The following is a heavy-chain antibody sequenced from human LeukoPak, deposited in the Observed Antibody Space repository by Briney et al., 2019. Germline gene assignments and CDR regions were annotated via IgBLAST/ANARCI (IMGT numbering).Heavy chain of an antibody. J-gene: IGHJ5*02. CDR1: GGSFSGYY. D-gene: IGHD6-19*01. Sequence: TSETLSLTCAVYGGSFSGYYWSWIRQPPGKGLEWIGEINHSGSTNYNPSLKSRVTISVDTSKNQFSLKLSSVTAADTAVYYCARATLIAVAGSDYWFDPWGQGTLVTVSS. V-gene: IGHV4-34*01. CDR2: INHSGST. CDR3: ARATLIAVAGSDYWFDP.